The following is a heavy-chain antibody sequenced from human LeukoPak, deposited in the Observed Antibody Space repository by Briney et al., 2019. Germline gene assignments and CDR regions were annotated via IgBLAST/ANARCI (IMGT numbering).Heavy chain of an antibody. CDR1: GYTFTNYG. J-gene: IGHJ4*02. D-gene: IGHD3-22*01. Sequence: ASVKVSCKASGYTFTNYGISWVRQAPGQGLEWMGWISAYNGYTNYAQKLQGRVTVTTDTSTSTAYMELRSLRSDDTAVYYCARDLTHRRYYDNSGFQIVPAFWGQGTLVTVSS. V-gene: IGHV1-18*01. CDR3: ARDLTHRRYYDNSGFQIVPAF. CDR2: ISAYNGYT.